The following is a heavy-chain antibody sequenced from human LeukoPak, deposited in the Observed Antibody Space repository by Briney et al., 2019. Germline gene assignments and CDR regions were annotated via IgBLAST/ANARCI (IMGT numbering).Heavy chain of an antibody. CDR1: GGSISSGNYY. Sequence: SETLSLTCTVSGGSISSGNYYWSWIRQPAGKVLEWIGRMSTSGTTNYNPSLKSRVTISVDTSNHQFSLKLSSVTAADTAVYYCSRDRPTTYYYYHMDVWGEGTTVTVSS. CDR2: MSTSGTT. J-gene: IGHJ6*03. D-gene: IGHD5-12*01. CDR3: SRDRPTTYYYYHMDV. V-gene: IGHV4-61*02.